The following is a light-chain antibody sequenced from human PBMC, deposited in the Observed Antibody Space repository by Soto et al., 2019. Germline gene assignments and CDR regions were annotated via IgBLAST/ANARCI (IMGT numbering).Light chain of an antibody. Sequence: AIRMTQSPSSFSASTGDRVTITCRASQGISSYLAWYQQKPGKAPKLLIYAASTLQSGVPSRFSGSRSGTEFTLTISSLQPDDFVTYYCQQYNSYSWTFGQGTNV. CDR1: QGISSY. CDR3: QQYNSYSWT. CDR2: AAS. V-gene: IGKV1-8*01. J-gene: IGKJ1*01.